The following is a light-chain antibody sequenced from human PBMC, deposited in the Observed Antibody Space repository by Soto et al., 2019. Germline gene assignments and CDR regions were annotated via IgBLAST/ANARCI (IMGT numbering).Light chain of an antibody. CDR3: QQYGSSQT. V-gene: IGKV3-20*01. CDR2: GAS. Sequence: EIVLTQSPGTLSLSPGERAILSCRASQSVSSSYLAWYQQKPGQAPRLLIYGASSRATGIPDRFSGSGSGTDFTLTISRLEPEDFAVYYCQQYGSSQTFGQGTKVDIK. J-gene: IGKJ1*01. CDR1: QSVSSSY.